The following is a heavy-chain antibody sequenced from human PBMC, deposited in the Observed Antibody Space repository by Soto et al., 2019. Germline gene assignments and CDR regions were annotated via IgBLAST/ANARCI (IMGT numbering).Heavy chain of an antibody. CDR3: ARDRSGYYISWFDP. Sequence: ASVKVSCKASGYTFTSYAMHWVRQAPGQRLEWMGWINAGNGNTKYSQKFQGRVTITRDTSASTAYMELSSLRSEDTAVYYCARDRSGYYISWFDPWGQGPLVTVSS. CDR2: INAGNGNT. J-gene: IGHJ5*02. CDR1: GYTFTSYA. D-gene: IGHD3-3*01. V-gene: IGHV1-3*01.